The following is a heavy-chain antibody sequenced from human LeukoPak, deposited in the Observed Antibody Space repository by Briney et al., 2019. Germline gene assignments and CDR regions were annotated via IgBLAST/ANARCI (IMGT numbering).Heavy chain of an antibody. CDR3: AKSNIGITMIVVLDY. Sequence: GGSLRLSCAASGFTFSNYCMHWVRQAPAKGLEWVAVISYDGSNKYYADSVKGRSTISRDNSKSTLYLQMNSLRAEDTAVYHCAKSNIGITMIVVLDYWGQGTLVTVSS. J-gene: IGHJ4*02. CDR2: ISYDGSNK. V-gene: IGHV3-30*18. CDR1: GFTFSNYC. D-gene: IGHD3-22*01.